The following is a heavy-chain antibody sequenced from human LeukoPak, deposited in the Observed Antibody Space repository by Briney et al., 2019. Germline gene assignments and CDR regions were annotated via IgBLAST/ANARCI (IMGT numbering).Heavy chain of an antibody. D-gene: IGHD3-3*01. CDR3: ARSFYDFWSGSPGYYFDY. Sequence: PSGTLSLTCTVSGGSISSSSYYWGWIRQPPGKGLEWIGSIYYSGSTYYNPSLKSRVTISVDTSKNQFSLKLSSVTAADTAVYYCARSFYDFWSGSPGYYFDYWGQGTLVTVSS. V-gene: IGHV4-39*01. CDR1: GGSISSSSYY. J-gene: IGHJ4*02. CDR2: IYYSGST.